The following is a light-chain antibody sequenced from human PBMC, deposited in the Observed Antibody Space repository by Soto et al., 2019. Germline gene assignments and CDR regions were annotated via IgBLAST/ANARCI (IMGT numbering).Light chain of an antibody. J-gene: IGLJ3*02. CDR3: QAYDYSLTAFV. Sequence: QAVVTQPPSVSGAPGQRVTISCTGNNSNLGAGYDVHWYQQLPGAAPKLVIFGNRNRPSGVPERVSGSKSGTSASLAITGLQAEDEADYYCQAYDYSLTAFVFGGGTKVTVL. CDR2: GNR. CDR1: NSNLGAGYD. V-gene: IGLV1-40*01.